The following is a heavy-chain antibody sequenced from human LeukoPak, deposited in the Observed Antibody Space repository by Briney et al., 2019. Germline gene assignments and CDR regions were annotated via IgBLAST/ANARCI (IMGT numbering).Heavy chain of an antibody. V-gene: IGHV4-61*01. CDR2: IYYSGSI. J-gene: IGHJ4*02. CDR3: ARVDGYCTNGVCYDVY. D-gene: IGHD2-8*01. CDR1: GGSVSSGSYY. Sequence: SETLSLTCTVSGGSVSSGSYYWSWIRQPPGKGLEWIGYIYYSGSINYNPSLKSRVTISVDTSKNQFSLKLSSVTAADTAVYYCARVDGYCTNGVCYDVYWGQGTLVTVSS.